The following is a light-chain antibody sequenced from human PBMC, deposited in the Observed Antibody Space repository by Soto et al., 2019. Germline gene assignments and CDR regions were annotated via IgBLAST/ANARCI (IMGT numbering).Light chain of an antibody. V-gene: IGLV2-14*01. CDR1: SSDVGAYNY. J-gene: IGLJ3*02. CDR2: DVT. Sequence: QSVLTQPASVSGSPGQSVTISCSGSSSDVGAYNYVSWYQRHPGKAPKLMIYDVTNRPSGVSSRFSGSKSGNTASLTISGLQAEDEADYFCSSYTSSSTVVFGGGTKLTVL. CDR3: SSYTSSSTVV.